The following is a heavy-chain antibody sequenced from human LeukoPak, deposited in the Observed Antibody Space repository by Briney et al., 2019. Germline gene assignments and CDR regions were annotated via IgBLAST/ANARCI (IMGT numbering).Heavy chain of an antibody. Sequence: GESLKISCKGSGYSFTSYWIGWVRQMPGKGLEWMGIIYPGDSDTRYSPSFQGQVTISVDESISTAYLQWNSLKASDTAMYYCARHYESGIAAADNWFDPWGQGTLVTVSS. V-gene: IGHV5-51*01. CDR3: ARHYESGIAAADNWFDP. CDR1: GYSFTSYW. J-gene: IGHJ5*02. CDR2: IYPGDSDT. D-gene: IGHD6-13*01.